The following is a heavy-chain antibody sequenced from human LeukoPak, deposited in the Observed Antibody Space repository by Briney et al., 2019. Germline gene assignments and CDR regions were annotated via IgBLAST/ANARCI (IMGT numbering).Heavy chain of an antibody. CDR3: ARGLLWFGELPFLDY. D-gene: IGHD3-10*01. V-gene: IGHV1-2*02. CDR1: GYTFTGYY. J-gene: IGHJ4*02. CDR2: INPNSGGT. Sequence: ASVKVSCKASGYTFTGYYMHWVRQAPGQGLEWMGWINPNSGGTNYAQKFQGRVTMTRDTSISTAYMELSRLRSDDTAVYYCARGLLWFGELPFLDYWGQGTLVTVSS.